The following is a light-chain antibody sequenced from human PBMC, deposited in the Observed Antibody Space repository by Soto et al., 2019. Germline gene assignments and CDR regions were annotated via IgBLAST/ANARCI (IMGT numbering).Light chain of an antibody. J-gene: IGKJ2*01. CDR1: QSVSSSY. V-gene: IGKV3-20*01. Sequence: EIVLTQSPGTLSLSPGERATLSCRASQSVSSSYLAWYQQKPGQAPRLLIYGASSRDTGIPDRFSGSGSGTDFTLTISRLEPEDFAVYYCQQYGSSPPYTFGQGTKREIK. CDR3: QQYGSSPPYT. CDR2: GAS.